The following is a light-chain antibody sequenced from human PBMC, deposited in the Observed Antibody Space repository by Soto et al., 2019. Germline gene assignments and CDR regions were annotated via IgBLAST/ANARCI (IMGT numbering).Light chain of an antibody. J-gene: IGLJ2*01. CDR2: EVS. V-gene: IGLV2-8*01. CDR1: SSDVGGYNY. Sequence: QSVLTQPPSASGSPGQSVTISCTGTSSDVGGYNYVSWYQQHPGKAPKLMIYEVSKRPSGVPDRFSGSKAGNTASLTVSGLQAEDEADDYCSSYAGSNNFDVVFGGGTNLTV. CDR3: SSYAGSNNFDVV.